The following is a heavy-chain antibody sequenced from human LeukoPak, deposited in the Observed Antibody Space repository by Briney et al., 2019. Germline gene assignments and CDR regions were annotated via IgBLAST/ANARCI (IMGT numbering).Heavy chain of an antibody. CDR3: ARHGSGHDY. V-gene: IGHV4-34*01. D-gene: IGHD3-10*01. CDR2: INHSGST. J-gene: IGHJ4*02. CDR1: GGSFSGYY. Sequence: SETLSLTCAVYGGSFSGYYWSWIRQPPGKGLEWIGEINHSGSTNYNPSLKSRVTISVDTSKSQFSLKLSSVTAADTAVYYCARHGSGHDYWGQGTLVTASS.